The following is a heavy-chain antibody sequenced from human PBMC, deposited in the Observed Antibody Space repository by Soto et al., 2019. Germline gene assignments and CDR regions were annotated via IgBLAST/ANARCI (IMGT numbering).Heavy chain of an antibody. J-gene: IGHJ6*02. CDR3: ARRRGGDTAIRYGMDV. CDR1: GYSFTSYW. CDR2: IYPGDSDT. V-gene: IGHV5-51*01. D-gene: IGHD5-18*01. Sequence: GESLKISCKGSGYSFTSYWIGWVRQMPGKGLEWMGIIYPGDSDTRYSPSFQGQVTISADKSIGTAYLQWSSLKASDTAMYYCARRRGGDTAIRYGMDVWRQGTTVTVPS.